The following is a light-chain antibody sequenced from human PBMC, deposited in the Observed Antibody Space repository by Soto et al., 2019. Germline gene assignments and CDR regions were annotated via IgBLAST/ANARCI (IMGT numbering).Light chain of an antibody. V-gene: IGKV3-11*01. J-gene: IGKJ1*01. CDR2: DAS. CDR1: QSVSSY. CDR3: HQRKSWPRT. Sequence: EMVLTQSPATLSVSPVERATLSCMASQSVSSYLAWYQQKPGQGPRLLIYDASNRATGIPARFSGSGSGTDFTLTISRLEPEDFAVYYCHQRKSWPRTFGQGTKVDIK.